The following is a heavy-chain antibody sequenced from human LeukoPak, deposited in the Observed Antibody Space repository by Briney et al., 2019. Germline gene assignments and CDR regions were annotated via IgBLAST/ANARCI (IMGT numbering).Heavy chain of an antibody. Sequence: GGSLRLSCAASGFTFSSYWMNWVRQAPGKGLEWVANIKQDGSEKYYVDSVKGRFTISRDNAKNSLYLQMNSLRAEDTAVYYCARDLLGWELHYFDYWGQGTPVTVSS. CDR3: ARDLLGWELHYFDY. J-gene: IGHJ4*02. D-gene: IGHD1-26*01. CDR2: IKQDGSEK. CDR1: GFTFSSYW. V-gene: IGHV3-7*01.